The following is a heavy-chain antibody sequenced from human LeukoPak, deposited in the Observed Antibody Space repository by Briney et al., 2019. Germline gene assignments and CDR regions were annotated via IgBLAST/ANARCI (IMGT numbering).Heavy chain of an antibody. CDR3: AKDSSYGDTAMVEGYFDY. J-gene: IGHJ4*02. D-gene: IGHD5-18*01. Sequence: PGGSLRLSCAASGFTFSSYSMSWVRLAPGEGLEWVSAISGSGVSTYYADSVKGRFTISRDNSKNTLCLQMNSLRVEDTAVYYCAKDSSYGDTAMVEGYFDYWGQGTLVTVSS. V-gene: IGHV3-23*01. CDR1: GFTFSSYS. CDR2: ISGSGVST.